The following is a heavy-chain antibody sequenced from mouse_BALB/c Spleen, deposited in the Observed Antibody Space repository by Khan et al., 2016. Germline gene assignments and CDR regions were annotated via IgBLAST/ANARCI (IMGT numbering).Heavy chain of an antibody. CDR3: VRDDYGRSYGRYFDV. CDR2: IRDKANGYTT. V-gene: IGHV7-3*02. D-gene: IGHD1-1*01. CDR1: GFTFTDYY. Sequence: EVELVESGGGLVQPGGSLRLSCATSGFTFTDYYMSWVRQPPGKALEWLAFIRDKANGYTTEYSASVKGRFSISRDNSQSILFLQMNTLRAGDSATYYGVRDDYGRSYGRYFDVWGAGTTVTVSS. J-gene: IGHJ1*01.